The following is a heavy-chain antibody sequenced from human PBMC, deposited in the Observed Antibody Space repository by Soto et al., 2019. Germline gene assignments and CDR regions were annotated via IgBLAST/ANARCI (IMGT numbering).Heavy chain of an antibody. Sequence: QVTLKESGPVLVKPTETLTLTCTVSGFSLGNGRMGVSWIRQPPGQPLEWLAHFFSDAERSYSASMQSRLTMSMDTSGSQVVLIMTNMDPVDTATYYCARMDGDSNYDAMDVWGQGTTVTVSS. V-gene: IGHV2-26*01. D-gene: IGHD4-17*01. CDR1: GFSLGNGRMG. J-gene: IGHJ6*02. CDR2: FFSDAER. CDR3: ARMDGDSNYDAMDV.